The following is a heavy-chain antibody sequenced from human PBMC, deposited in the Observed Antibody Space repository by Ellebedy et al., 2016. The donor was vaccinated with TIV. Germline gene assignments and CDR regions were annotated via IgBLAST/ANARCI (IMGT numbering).Heavy chain of an antibody. Sequence: PGGSLRLSCAASGFIFTNYDIHWVRQAPGKGLEWVAVIWYDGSSKYYADSVKDRFTISRDNSKNTLYLQMNSLRAEDTAVYYCARQSQKMATIPGDLGYWGQGTLVTVSS. V-gene: IGHV3-33*01. D-gene: IGHD5-24*01. J-gene: IGHJ4*02. CDR2: IWYDGSSK. CDR1: GFIFTNYD. CDR3: ARQSQKMATIPGDLGY.